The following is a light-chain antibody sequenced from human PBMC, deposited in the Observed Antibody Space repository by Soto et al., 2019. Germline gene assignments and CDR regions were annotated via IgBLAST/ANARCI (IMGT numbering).Light chain of an antibody. J-gene: IGKJ1*01. CDR1: QGIRND. Sequence: AIHMTQSPSSLSASVGDRVTITCRASQGIRNDLGWYQEKPGKAPKLLIYAASSLQSGVPSTFSGSGSGTDFTLTISSLQPEDFATYYCLQDYNYPRTFGQGTKVEIK. CDR3: LQDYNYPRT. V-gene: IGKV1-6*01. CDR2: AAS.